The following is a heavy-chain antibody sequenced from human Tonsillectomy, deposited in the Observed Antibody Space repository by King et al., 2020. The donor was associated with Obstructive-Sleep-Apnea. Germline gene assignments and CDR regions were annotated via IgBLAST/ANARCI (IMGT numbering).Heavy chain of an antibody. CDR2: IYYSGST. Sequence: QLQESGPGLVKPSETLSLTCTVSGGSISSYYWSWIRPPPGKGLEWIGYIYYSGSTNYNPSLKSRVTISVDTFKNQFSLKLSSVTAADTAVYYCARGYMGYYYGSGSYYNDYWGQGTLVTVSS. J-gene: IGHJ4*02. CDR1: GGSISSYY. V-gene: IGHV4-59*01. CDR3: ARGYMGYYYGSGSYYNDY. D-gene: IGHD3-10*01.